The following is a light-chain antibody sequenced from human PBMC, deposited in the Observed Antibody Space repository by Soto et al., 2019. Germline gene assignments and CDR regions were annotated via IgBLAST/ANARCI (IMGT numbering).Light chain of an antibody. CDR2: GAS. V-gene: IGKV1-39*01. CDR1: QTIYDY. CDR3: QQNFSPLLT. Sequence: DIQMTQSPSSXSASVGDRVTITCRASQTIYDYVTWFQQRPGKAPKVLTYGASTLQSGVPSRFSGSGSGTEFTLTISNFQPEDFATYYCQQNFSPLLTFGGGTKEDIK. J-gene: IGKJ4*01.